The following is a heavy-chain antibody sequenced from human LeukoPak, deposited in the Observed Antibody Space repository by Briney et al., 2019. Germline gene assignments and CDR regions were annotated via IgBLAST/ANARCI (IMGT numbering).Heavy chain of an antibody. Sequence: ASVKVSCKASGYTFTSYGISWVRQAPGQGLEGMGWISAYNGNTNYAQKLQGRVTMTTDTSTSTAYMELRSLRSDDTAVYYCARDLPTVQLERRNDYWGQGTLVTVSS. D-gene: IGHD1-1*01. J-gene: IGHJ4*02. CDR3: ARDLPTVQLERRNDY. CDR1: GYTFTSYG. V-gene: IGHV1-18*01. CDR2: ISAYNGNT.